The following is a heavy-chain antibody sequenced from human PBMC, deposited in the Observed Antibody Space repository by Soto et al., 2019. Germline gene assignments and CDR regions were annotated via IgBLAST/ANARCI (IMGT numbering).Heavy chain of an antibody. CDR3: ARDRGNGVIAVAGDFDY. J-gene: IGHJ4*02. CDR2: ISAYNGNT. CDR1: GYTFTSYG. V-gene: IGHV1-18*01. D-gene: IGHD6-19*01. Sequence: QVQLVQSGAEVKKPGASVKVSCKASGYTFTSYGISWVRQAPGQTLEWMGWISAYNGNTNYAQKLQGRVTMTTDTSTSTAYMELGSLRSYVTAVYYCARDRGNGVIAVAGDFDYWGQGTLVTVSS.